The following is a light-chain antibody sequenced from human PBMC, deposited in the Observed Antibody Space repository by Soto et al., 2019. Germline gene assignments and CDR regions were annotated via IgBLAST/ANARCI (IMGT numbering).Light chain of an antibody. V-gene: IGKV1-39*01. J-gene: IGKJ4*01. CDR2: AAY. CDR3: QQSYSTPLT. CDR1: QSISSD. Sequence: DIQMTQSPSSLSASVGDRFTITCRASQSISSDLNWYQQKPGKAPKLLLSAAYSLQSGVPSRFSGSGSETDFALTISSLQPEDFATYYCQQSYSTPLTFGGGTKVEIK.